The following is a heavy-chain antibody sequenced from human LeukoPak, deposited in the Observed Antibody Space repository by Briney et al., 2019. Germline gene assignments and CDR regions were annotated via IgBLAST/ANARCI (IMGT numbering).Heavy chain of an antibody. Sequence: SETLSLTCAVSGGSISSSNWWSWVRQPPGKGLEWIGEIYHSGSTNYNPSLKSRVTISVDTSKNQFSLKLSFVTAADTAVYYCARGRVLLWFGELTFDYWGQGTLVTVSS. CDR2: IYHSGST. J-gene: IGHJ4*02. V-gene: IGHV4-4*02. CDR1: GGSISSSNW. D-gene: IGHD3-10*01. CDR3: ARGRVLLWFGELTFDY.